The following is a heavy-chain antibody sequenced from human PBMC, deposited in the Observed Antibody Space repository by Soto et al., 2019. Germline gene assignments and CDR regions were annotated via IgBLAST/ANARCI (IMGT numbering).Heavy chain of an antibody. Sequence: EVQLLESGGGLVQPGGSLRLSCAASGFTFNNYAMTWVRQAQVKGLEWVSAISGGGDTTSYADSVKGRFTVSRDGSKNTLYLQMSSLRAEDTALYYCAKGRGGSGSLTPRVDFWGQGTLVTVSS. J-gene: IGHJ4*02. V-gene: IGHV3-23*01. CDR3: AKGRGGSGSLTPRVDF. CDR1: GFTFNNYA. CDR2: ISGGGDTT. D-gene: IGHD3-10*01.